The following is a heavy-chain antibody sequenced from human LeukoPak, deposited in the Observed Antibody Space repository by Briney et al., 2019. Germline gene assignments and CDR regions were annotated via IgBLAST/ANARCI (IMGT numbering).Heavy chain of an antibody. V-gene: IGHV3-30-3*01. CDR3: ARGADCGDDCYSSLINY. CDR1: GFTFSSYA. D-gene: IGHD2-21*02. J-gene: IGHJ4*02. Sequence: GGSLRLSCAASGFTFSSYAMHWVRQAPGKGLEWVAVISYDGSNKYYADSVKGRFTISRDNSKNTLYLQMNSLRAEDTAVYYCARGADCGDDCYSSLINYWGQGTLVTVSS. CDR2: ISYDGSNK.